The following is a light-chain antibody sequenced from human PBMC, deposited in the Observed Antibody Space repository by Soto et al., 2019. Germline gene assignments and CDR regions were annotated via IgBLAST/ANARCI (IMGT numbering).Light chain of an antibody. CDR1: SSDVGGYDY. CDR2: DVS. J-gene: IGLJ1*01. Sequence: QSVLTQPASVSGSPGQSITISCIGTSSDVGGYDYVSWYQQHPGKAPKVMIYDVSNRPSGVSNRFSGSKSGNTASLTISGLQAEDEADYYCSSYTSSSTGVFGTGTKVTVL. V-gene: IGLV2-14*01. CDR3: SSYTSSSTGV.